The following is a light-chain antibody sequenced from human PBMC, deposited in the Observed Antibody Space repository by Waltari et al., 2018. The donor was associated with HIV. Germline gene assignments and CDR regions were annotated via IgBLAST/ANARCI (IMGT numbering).Light chain of an antibody. CDR1: NSNIGSNT. Sequence: QSVLTQPPSASATPGQRVTISCSGSNSNIGSNTVNWYQQLPGRAPKLLIHTNTARPSGVPDRFSGSKSGTSASLAISGLQAEDEADYYCAAWDDSLTGSVVFGGGTKVTVL. CDR3: AAWDDSLTGSVV. J-gene: IGLJ2*01. CDR2: TNT. V-gene: IGLV1-44*01.